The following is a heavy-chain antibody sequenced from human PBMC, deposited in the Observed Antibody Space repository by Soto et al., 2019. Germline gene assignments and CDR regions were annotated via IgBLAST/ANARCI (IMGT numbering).Heavy chain of an antibody. CDR2: MNPNSGNT. J-gene: IGHJ4*02. CDR1: GYTFTSYD. D-gene: IGHD6-19*01. V-gene: IGHV1-8*01. Sequence: GASVKVSCKASGYTFTSYDINWVRQATGQGLEWMGWMNPNSGNTGYAQKFQGRVTMTRNTSISTAYMELSSLRSEDTAVYYCSIDIGGVSSGWSPYFDYWGQGTLVTVSS. CDR3: SIDIGGVSSGWSPYFDY.